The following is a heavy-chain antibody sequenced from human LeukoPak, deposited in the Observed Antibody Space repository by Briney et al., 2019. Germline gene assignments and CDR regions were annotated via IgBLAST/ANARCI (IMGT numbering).Heavy chain of an antibody. J-gene: IGHJ6*03. Sequence: ASVKVSCKASGYTFTSYGISWVRQAPGQGLEWMGWISAYNGNTNYAQKLQGRVTMTTDTSTGTAYMELRSLRSDDTAVYYCARGGRSDYDFWSGPYYYYYMDVWGKGTTVTVSS. CDR3: ARGGRSDYDFWSGPYYYYYMDV. V-gene: IGHV1-18*01. CDR1: GYTFTSYG. D-gene: IGHD3-3*01. CDR2: ISAYNGNT.